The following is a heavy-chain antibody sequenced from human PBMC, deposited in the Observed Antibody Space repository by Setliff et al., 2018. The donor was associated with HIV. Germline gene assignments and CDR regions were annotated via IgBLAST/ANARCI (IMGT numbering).Heavy chain of an antibody. CDR1: GFSFSLYA. CDR3: FNV. CDR2: ITWNGHTT. V-gene: IGHV3-20*01. Sequence: PGGSLRLSCKATGFSFSLYAMSWVRQAPGKGLEWVSGITWNGHTTDYADSVKGRFTISRDNRNKFLYLQMNSLSAEDTALYDAFNVWGHGTMVTVSS. J-gene: IGHJ3*01.